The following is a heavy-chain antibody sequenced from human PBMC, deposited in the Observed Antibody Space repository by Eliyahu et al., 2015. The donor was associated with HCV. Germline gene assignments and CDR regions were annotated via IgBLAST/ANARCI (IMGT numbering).Heavy chain of an antibody. V-gene: IGHV4-31*03. CDR2: IYYSGST. CDR1: GGSXXXGGYY. J-gene: IGHJ6*02. Sequence: QVQLQESGPGLVKPSQTLSLTXPVXGGSXXXGGYYWTWXRQYPGKGLEWIGYIYYSGSTNYNPSLKSRLTISVDTSKNQFSLKLSSVSVADTAVYYCARVVPAGPLAPYQYYGMDVWGQGTTVTVSS. D-gene: IGHD2-2*01. CDR3: ARVVPAGPLAPYQYYGMDV.